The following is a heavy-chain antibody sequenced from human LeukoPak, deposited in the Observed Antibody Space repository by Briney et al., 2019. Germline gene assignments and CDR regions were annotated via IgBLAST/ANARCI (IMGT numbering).Heavy chain of an antibody. V-gene: IGHV1-69*01. J-gene: IGHJ5*02. CDR2: IIPIFDTA. Sequence: GSSVKVSCKASGGTFSSYAISWVRQAPGQGLEWMGGIIPIFDTANYAQKFQGRVTITADESTSTAYMELSSLRSEDTAVYYCARAPIVVVGHPGWFDPWGQGTLVTVSS. CDR1: GGTFSSYA. CDR3: ARAPIVVVGHPGWFDP. D-gene: IGHD3-22*01.